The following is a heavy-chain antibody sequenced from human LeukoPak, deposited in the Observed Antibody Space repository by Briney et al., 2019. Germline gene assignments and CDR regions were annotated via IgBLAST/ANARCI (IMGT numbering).Heavy chain of an antibody. D-gene: IGHD3-10*01. CDR2: ITGSGGST. CDR1: GFTFDNFA. J-gene: IGHJ4*02. Sequence: SGGSLRLSCAPSGFTFDNFAMTWVRQAPGKGLEWVSEITGSGGSTYYADSVKGRFTISRDNSKNTLYLPMNSLRAEDTAIYYCARELFDFDYWGQGTLVTVSS. V-gene: IGHV3-23*01. CDR3: ARELFDFDY.